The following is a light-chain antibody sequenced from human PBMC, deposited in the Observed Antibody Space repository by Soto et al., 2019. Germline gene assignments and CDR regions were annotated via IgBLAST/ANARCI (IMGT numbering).Light chain of an antibody. J-gene: IGKJ1*01. Sequence: DIQMTQSPSTLSASVGDRVAITCRASQSIDNWLAWYQQKPGRAPKLLIYQASSLESGVPSRFSGSRSGTEFTLTISSLQPDDFATYYCQQYRSYSWTFGHGSKVEIK. CDR2: QAS. CDR3: QQYRSYSWT. CDR1: QSIDNW. V-gene: IGKV1-5*03.